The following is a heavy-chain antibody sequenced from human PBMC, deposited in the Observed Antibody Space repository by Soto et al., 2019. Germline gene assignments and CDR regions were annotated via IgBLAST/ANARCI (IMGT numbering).Heavy chain of an antibody. J-gene: IGHJ6*02. V-gene: IGHV4-59*01. D-gene: IGHD2-21*02. CDR3: ARDLWGYCGTDCYPLDV. CDR2: IYYSGST. CDR1: GDSISSYY. Sequence: SETLSLICTVSGDSISSYYLSWIRQPPGKGLEWIGYIYYSGSTVYNPSFKSRVTISVDTSKNQFSLKLNSVTAADTAVYYCARDLWGYCGTDCYPLDVWGQGTTVTVSS.